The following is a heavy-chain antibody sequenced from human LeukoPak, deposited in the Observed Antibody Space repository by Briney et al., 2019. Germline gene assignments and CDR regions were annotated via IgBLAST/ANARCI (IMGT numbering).Heavy chain of an antibody. CDR2: IYYSGST. CDR1: GGSISSSSYY. D-gene: IGHD2-2*01. CDR3: ARLSSLDAFDI. V-gene: IGHV4-39*01. J-gene: IGHJ3*02. Sequence: SETLSLTCTVSGGSISSSSYYWRWIRQPPGKGLEWIGSIYYSGSTYYTPSLKSRVTISIDTPKNQFSLKLSSVTAADTAVYYCARLSSLDAFDIWGQGTMVTVSS.